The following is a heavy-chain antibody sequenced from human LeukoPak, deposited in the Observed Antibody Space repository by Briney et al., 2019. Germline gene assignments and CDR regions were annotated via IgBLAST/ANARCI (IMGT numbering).Heavy chain of an antibody. CDR3: ARVHDYGDLRYLDY. J-gene: IGHJ4*02. CDR1: GYTFTRYY. V-gene: IGHV1-46*01. CDR2: INPSGGST. Sequence: ASVKVSCKASGYTFTRYYMYWVRQAPGLGLEWMGIINPSGGSTSYSQKFQGRVTMTSDTSTSTVYMELSSLRSEDTAVYYCARVHDYGDLRYLDYWGQGTLVTVSS. D-gene: IGHD4-17*01.